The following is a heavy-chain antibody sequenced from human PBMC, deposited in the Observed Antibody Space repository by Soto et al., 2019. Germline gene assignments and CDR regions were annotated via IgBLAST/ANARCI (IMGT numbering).Heavy chain of an antibody. D-gene: IGHD3-3*01. J-gene: IGHJ3*02. CDR3: ARIGSVNFYDI. V-gene: IGHV3-64*02. Sequence: GGSTRISCVTSGFSFSRNSMHWVRQAPGKGLQYVSAISSDGGTTYYADSVKGRFTISRDNSKNTLLLQMGSLRAEDMAVYYCARIGSVNFYDIWGQGTMVTVSS. CDR1: GFSFSRNS. CDR2: ISSDGGTT.